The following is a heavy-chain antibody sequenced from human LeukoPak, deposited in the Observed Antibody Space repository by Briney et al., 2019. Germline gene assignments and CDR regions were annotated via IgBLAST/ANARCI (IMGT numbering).Heavy chain of an antibody. D-gene: IGHD6-19*01. CDR2: ISAHNGNT. CDR3: ARDSPYSSGWLIDY. V-gene: IGHV1-18*01. CDR1: GYTFTSYG. Sequence: ASVKVSCKASGYTFTSYGISWVRQAPGQGLEWMGWISAHNGNTNYAQKLQGRVTMTTDTSTSTAYMELRSLRSDDTAVYYCARDSPYSSGWLIDYWGQGTLVTVSS. J-gene: IGHJ4*02.